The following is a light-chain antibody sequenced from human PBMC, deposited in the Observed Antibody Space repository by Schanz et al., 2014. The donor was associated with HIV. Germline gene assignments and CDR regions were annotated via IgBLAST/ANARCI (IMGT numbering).Light chain of an antibody. CDR2: ANN. Sequence: QSVLTQPPSASGTPGQRVTISCSGSSFNVGSNTVNWYQHLPGTAPKLLMYANNQRASGVPDRFSGSGSGTSASLAITGLRSEDEADYYCAAWDDTLNGYVFGSGTKLTV. CDR1: SFNVGSNT. J-gene: IGLJ6*01. CDR3: AAWDDTLNGYV. V-gene: IGLV1-44*01.